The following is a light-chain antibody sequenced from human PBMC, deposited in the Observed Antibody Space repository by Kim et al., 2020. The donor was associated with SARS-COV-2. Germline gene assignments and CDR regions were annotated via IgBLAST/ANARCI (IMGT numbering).Light chain of an antibody. J-gene: IGLJ3*02. CDR2: KDS. V-gene: IGLV3-25*03. CDR1: ALPKQY. Sequence: SPGQTPRIACSGDALPKQYAYWYQQKPGQAPVLMIYKDSERPSAIPERFSGASSGTTVTLTISGVQAENEAYYYCQSADSSGTYWVFGGGTKLTVL. CDR3: QSADSSGTYWV.